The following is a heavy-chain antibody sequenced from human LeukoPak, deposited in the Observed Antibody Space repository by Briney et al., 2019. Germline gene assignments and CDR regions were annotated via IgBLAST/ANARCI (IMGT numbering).Heavy chain of an antibody. D-gene: IGHD3-10*01. CDR3: ARGSSYGAEPNFDY. CDR2: IYYSGST. J-gene: IGHJ4*02. CDR1: GGSISSYY. V-gene: IGHV4-59*12. Sequence: SETLSLTCTVSGGSISSYYWSWIRQPPGKGLEWIGYIYYSGSTNYNPSLKSRVTISVDTSKNQFSLKLSSVTAADTAVYYCARGSSYGAEPNFDYWGQGTLVTVSS.